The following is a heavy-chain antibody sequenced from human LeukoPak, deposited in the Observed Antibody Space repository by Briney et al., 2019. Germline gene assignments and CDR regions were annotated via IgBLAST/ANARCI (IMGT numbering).Heavy chain of an antibody. J-gene: IGHJ6*02. CDR1: GGSFSGYY. Sequence: SETLSLTCAVYGGSFSGYYWSWIRQPPGKGLEWIGEINHSGSTNYNPSLKSRVTISVDTSKNQFSLKLSSVTAADTAVYYCARGPLRSGYYTYYYGMDVWGRGTTVTVSS. CDR2: INHSGST. V-gene: IGHV4-34*01. CDR3: ARGPLRSGYYTYYYGMDV. D-gene: IGHD3-3*01.